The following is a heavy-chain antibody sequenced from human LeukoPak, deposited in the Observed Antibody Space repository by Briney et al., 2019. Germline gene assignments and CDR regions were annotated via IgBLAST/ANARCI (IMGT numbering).Heavy chain of an antibody. D-gene: IGHD4-23*01. CDR1: ALIFSNYA. J-gene: IGHJ5*02. Sequence: GGSLRLSCAASALIFSNYAMTWVRQAPGQGLEWVSGISEGGANTYYADSVKGRFTISRDNSKTMLYLQMKRCSDHSPAVYYCAKPQAYGTNSVIDAWGQGTLVTVSS. CDR3: AKPQAYGTNSVIDA. CDR2: ISEGGANT. V-gene: IGHV3-23*01.